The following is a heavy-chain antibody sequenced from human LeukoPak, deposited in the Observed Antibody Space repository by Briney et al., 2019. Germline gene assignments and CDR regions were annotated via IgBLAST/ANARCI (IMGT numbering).Heavy chain of an antibody. J-gene: IGHJ5*02. Sequence: SGPTLVKPTQTLTLTCTFSGFSLSTSGVGVGWIRQPPGKALEWLALIYWDDDKRYSPSLKSRLTITKDTSKNQVVLTMTNMDPVDTATYYCARGYCSGGSCYMAPNWFDPWAREPWSPSPQ. V-gene: IGHV2-5*02. CDR3: ARGYCSGGSCYMAPNWFDP. D-gene: IGHD2-15*01. CDR2: IYWDDDK. CDR1: GFSLSTSGVG.